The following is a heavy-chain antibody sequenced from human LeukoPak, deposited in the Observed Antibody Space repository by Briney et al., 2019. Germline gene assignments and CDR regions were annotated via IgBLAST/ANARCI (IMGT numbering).Heavy chain of an antibody. J-gene: IGHJ4*02. V-gene: IGHV3-23*01. CDR3: AKDWGATTDYFDY. D-gene: IGHD1-26*01. CDR1: GFTFSSYA. CDR2: ISGSGGST. Sequence: GGSLRLSCAAFGFTFSSYAMSWVRQAPGKGLEWVSAISGSGGSTYYADSVKGRFTISRDNSKNTLYLQMNSLRAEDTAVYYCAKDWGATTDYFDYWGQGTLVTVSS.